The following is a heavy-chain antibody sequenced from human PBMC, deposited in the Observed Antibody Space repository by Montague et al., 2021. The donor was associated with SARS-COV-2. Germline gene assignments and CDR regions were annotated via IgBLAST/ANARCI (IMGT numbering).Heavy chain of an antibody. V-gene: IGHV3-30*04. CDR2: ISHEGSNT. Sequence: SLRLSCAASGFTFNNYAMHWVRQAPGKGLEWVALISHEGSNTHYTDSLKGRFTISRDSAKNSLYLQMKSLRVEDTAVYYCARAQVFEVVTLSHGMDVWGQGTPVTVSS. CDR1: GFTFNNYA. CDR3: ARAQVFEVVTLSHGMDV. J-gene: IGHJ6*02. D-gene: IGHD3-3*01.